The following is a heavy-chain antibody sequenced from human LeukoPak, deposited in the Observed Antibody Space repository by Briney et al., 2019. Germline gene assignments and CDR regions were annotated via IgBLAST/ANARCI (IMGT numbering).Heavy chain of an antibody. D-gene: IGHD2-2*03. Sequence: SETLSLTCTVSGYSISSGYYWGWIRQPPGKGLEWTGSIDHSGSTYYNPSLKSRITISVDTSKNQFSLKLSSVTAAGTAVYYCARDVDTVLVDWGQGTLVTVSS. V-gene: IGHV4-38-2*02. CDR2: IDHSGST. CDR1: GYSISSGYY. J-gene: IGHJ4*02. CDR3: ARDVDTVLVD.